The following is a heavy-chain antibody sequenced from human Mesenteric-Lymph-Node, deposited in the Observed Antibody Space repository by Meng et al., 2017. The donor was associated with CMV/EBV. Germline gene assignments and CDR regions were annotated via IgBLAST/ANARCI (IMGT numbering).Heavy chain of an antibody. D-gene: IGHD2-15*01. CDR3: ARDYEGGWDY. CDR1: GYTFTGYY. Sequence: ASVKVSCKASGYTFTGYYIHWVRQAPGQGLEWMGWINPNTGGTSYAQKFQGRVTMTRDTSISALYMELNRLRPDDTAIYYCARDYEGGWDYWGRGTLVTVSS. CDR2: INPNTGGT. V-gene: IGHV1-2*02. J-gene: IGHJ4*02.